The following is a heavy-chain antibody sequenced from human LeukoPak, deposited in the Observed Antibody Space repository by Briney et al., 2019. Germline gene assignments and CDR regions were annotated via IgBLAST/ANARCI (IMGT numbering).Heavy chain of an antibody. CDR2: IIPILGIA. CDR1: GGTFSSYA. CDR3: ARDSVRYGSGSYYAY. Sequence: SVKVPCKASGGTFSSYAISWVRQAPGQGLEWMGRIIPILGIANYAQKFQGRVTITADKSTSTAYMELSSLRSEDTAVYYCARDSVRYGSGSYYAYWGQGTLVTVSS. V-gene: IGHV1-69*04. D-gene: IGHD3-10*01. J-gene: IGHJ4*02.